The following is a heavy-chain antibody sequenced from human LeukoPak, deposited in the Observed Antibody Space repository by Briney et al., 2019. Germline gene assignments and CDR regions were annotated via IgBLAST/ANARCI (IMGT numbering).Heavy chain of an antibody. CDR1: GYTFTGNY. Sequence: ASVKVSCKASGYTFTGNYMHWERQGPGQGLEWLGWINPNSGGTNYAQKFQGRVTMTRDTSISTAYMELSRLRSDDTAVYYCARDTPTVTTYLVWGQGTLVTVSS. CDR2: INPNSGGT. CDR3: ARDTPTVTTYLV. V-gene: IGHV1-2*02. D-gene: IGHD4-17*01. J-gene: IGHJ4*02.